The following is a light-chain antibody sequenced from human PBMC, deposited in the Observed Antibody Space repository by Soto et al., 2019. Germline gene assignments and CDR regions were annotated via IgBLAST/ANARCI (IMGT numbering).Light chain of an antibody. V-gene: IGLV2-14*01. Sequence: QSVLTQPASVSGSPGQSITISCTGTSSDVGGYNFVSWYQQHPGKAPKVMIYEVSHRPSGVSNRFSGSKSGNTASLTISGLQAEDEADYYCSSYTSSTTLYVFGTGTQLTVL. J-gene: IGLJ1*01. CDR1: SSDVGGYNF. CDR2: EVS. CDR3: SSYTSSTTLYV.